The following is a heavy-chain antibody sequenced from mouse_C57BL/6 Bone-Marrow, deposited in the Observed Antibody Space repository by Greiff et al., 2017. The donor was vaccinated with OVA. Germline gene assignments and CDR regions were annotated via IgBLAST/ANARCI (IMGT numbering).Heavy chain of an antibody. CDR2: IWSDGST. CDR3: ARHDYGSSGAMDY. J-gene: IGHJ4*01. V-gene: IGHV2-6-1*01. D-gene: IGHD1-1*01. CDR1: GFSLTSYG. Sequence: QVQLKQSGPGLVAPSQRLSITCTVSGFSLTSYGVHWVRQPPGKGLEWLVVIWSDGSTTYNSALKSRLSISKDNSKSQVFLKMNSLQTDDTAMYYCARHDYGSSGAMDYWGQGTSVTVSS.